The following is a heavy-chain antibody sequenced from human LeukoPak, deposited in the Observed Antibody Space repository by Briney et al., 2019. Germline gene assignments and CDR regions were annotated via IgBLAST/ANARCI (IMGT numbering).Heavy chain of an antibody. CDR3: AKDPESSHFDY. CDR2: ISGSGGST. V-gene: IGHV3-23*01. D-gene: IGHD3-16*02. Sequence: GGSRRLSSAASGFTFSSYGMSWVRQAPGEGLEWVSGISGSGGSTYYADSVKGRFTISRDNSKNTLYLQMNSLRAEDTAVYYCAKDPESSHFDYWGEGTLVRVSS. CDR1: GFTFSSYG. J-gene: IGHJ4*02.